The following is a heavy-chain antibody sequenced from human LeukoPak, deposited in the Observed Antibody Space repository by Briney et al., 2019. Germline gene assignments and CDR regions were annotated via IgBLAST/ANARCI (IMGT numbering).Heavy chain of an antibody. CDR1: GFTFSSYG. CDR2: ISHDGTNI. V-gene: IGHV3-30*03. Sequence: GRSLRLSCAASGFTFSSYGMHWVRQAPGKGLEWVAAISHDGTNIHYAESVKGRFTISRDNSKNMLYLQMNSLRAEDTALYYCAETGPTDFWGQGNLVTVSS. D-gene: IGHD3-9*01. J-gene: IGHJ4*02. CDR3: AETGPTDF.